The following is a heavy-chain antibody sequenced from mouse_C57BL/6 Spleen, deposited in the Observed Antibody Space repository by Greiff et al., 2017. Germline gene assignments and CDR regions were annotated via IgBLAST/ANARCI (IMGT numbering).Heavy chain of an antibody. CDR2: IRNKANGYTT. Sequence: EVKLVESGGGLVQPGGSLSLSCAASGFTFTDYYMSWVRQPPGKALEWLGFIRNKANGYTTEYSASVKGRFTISRDNSQSILYLQMNALRAEASATYYCARYLYDYDGYFDVWGTGTTVTVSS. CDR1: GFTFTDYY. J-gene: IGHJ1*03. D-gene: IGHD2-4*01. CDR3: ARYLYDYDGYFDV. V-gene: IGHV7-3*01.